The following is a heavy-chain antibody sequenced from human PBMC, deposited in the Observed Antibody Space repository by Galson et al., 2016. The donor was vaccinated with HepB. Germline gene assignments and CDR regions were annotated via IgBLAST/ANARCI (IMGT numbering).Heavy chain of an antibody. V-gene: IGHV3-53*01. CDR3: VAGAGWQPDS. J-gene: IGHJ4*02. CDR2: IYSGGST. CDR1: GLTVSSNY. Sequence: SLRLSCAASGLTVSSNYMNWVRQAPGKGLEWVSVIYSGGSTYYADSVKGRFTISRDISKNTVYLQMNSLRDEDTAGYYCVAGAGWQPDSWGQGTLVTVSS. D-gene: IGHD4-23*01.